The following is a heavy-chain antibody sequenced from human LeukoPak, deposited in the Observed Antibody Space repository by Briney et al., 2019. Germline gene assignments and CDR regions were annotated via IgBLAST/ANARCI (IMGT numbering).Heavy chain of an antibody. Sequence: ASVKVSCKASGYTFTSYGISWVRQAPGQGLEWMGWISAYNGNTNYAQKLQGRVTMTTDTSTSTAYMELRSLRSDDTAVYYCARFTRPAAIRGANWFDPWGQGTLVTVSS. D-gene: IGHD2-2*02. CDR3: ARFTRPAAIRGANWFDP. CDR2: ISAYNGNT. CDR1: GYTFTSYG. J-gene: IGHJ5*02. V-gene: IGHV1-18*01.